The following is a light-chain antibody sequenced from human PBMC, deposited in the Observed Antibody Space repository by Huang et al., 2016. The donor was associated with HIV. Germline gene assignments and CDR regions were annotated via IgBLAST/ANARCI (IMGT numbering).Light chain of an antibody. CDR1: QAIGTY. CDR2: SSS. Sequence: IQLTQSPSSLSASVGDRVTITCRANQAIGTYLAWYQQKPGKAPELLLNSSSTVRSGVPSRFSGGGSGIDFTLTITSLQPEDFASYSCQHLYTFGGGTKVEIK. CDR3: QHLYT. J-gene: IGKJ4*01. V-gene: IGKV1-9*01.